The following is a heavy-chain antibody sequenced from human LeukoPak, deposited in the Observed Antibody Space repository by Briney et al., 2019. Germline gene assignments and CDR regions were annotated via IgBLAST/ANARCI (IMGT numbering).Heavy chain of an antibody. Sequence: GGSLRLSCAASGFTVSSNYMSWVRQAPGKGLEGVSVIYSGGSTYYADSVKGRFTISRDNSKNTLYLQMNSLRAEDTAVYYCERDRQHYYDSSGYYTGVYFDYWGQGTLVTVSS. CDR2: IYSGGST. CDR3: ERDRQHYYDSSGYYTGVYFDY. V-gene: IGHV3-66*02. J-gene: IGHJ4*02. CDR1: GFTVSSNY. D-gene: IGHD3-22*01.